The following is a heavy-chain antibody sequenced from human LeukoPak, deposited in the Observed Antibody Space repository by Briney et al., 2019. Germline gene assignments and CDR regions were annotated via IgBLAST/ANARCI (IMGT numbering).Heavy chain of an antibody. D-gene: IGHD6-13*01. V-gene: IGHV4-4*07. CDR3: ARVRSSSAFDI. CDR1: GGSISSYY. Sequence: SETLSLTCTVSGGSISSYYWSWIRQPAGKGLEWIGRIYTSGTTNYNPSLKSRVTMSVDTSKNQFSLKLSSVTAADTAVCYCARVRSSSAFDIWGQGTMVTVSS. CDR2: IYTSGTT. J-gene: IGHJ3*02.